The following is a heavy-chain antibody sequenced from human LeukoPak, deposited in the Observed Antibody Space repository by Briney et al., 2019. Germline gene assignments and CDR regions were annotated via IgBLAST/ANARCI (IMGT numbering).Heavy chain of an antibody. J-gene: IGHJ4*02. V-gene: IGHV3-33*01. Sequence: QSGGSLRLSCAAPGFTFRSYGMHGVRQAPGRGLEGVAVIWYEGSDKHYADSVKGRFTISRDNSKNTLYLQLNSLRAEDTAVYYCARGSSSWYYFDYWGQGTLVTVSS. CDR1: GFTFRSYG. CDR2: IWYEGSDK. CDR3: ARGSSSWYYFDY. D-gene: IGHD6-13*01.